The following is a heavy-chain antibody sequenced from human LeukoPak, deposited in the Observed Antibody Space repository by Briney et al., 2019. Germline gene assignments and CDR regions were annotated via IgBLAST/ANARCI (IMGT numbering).Heavy chain of an antibody. CDR2: MYYSGST. J-gene: IGHJ4*02. D-gene: IGHD6-13*01. V-gene: IGHV4-59*12. Sequence: SETLSLTCTVSGDSISSYYWSWIRQPPGKGLEWIGIMYYSGSTNYNPSLKSRVTTSVDTSKNQFSLKLSSVTAADTAVYYCARSYSSRSPIDYWGQGTLVTVSS. CDR1: GDSISSYY. CDR3: ARSYSSRSPIDY.